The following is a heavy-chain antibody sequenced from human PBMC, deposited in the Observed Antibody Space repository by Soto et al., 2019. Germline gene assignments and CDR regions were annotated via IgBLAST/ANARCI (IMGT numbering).Heavy chain of an antibody. CDR2: INPNTGGT. CDR3: AKGGDSSGWEFDY. J-gene: IGHJ4*02. Sequence: ASVKVSCKASGYTFTGNYMHWVRQAPGQGLEWMGWINPNTGGTNFAQKFQGWITMTRDTSLSTAYMELSRLTSGDTAVYYCAKGGDSSGWEFDYWGKGTLFTVSS. V-gene: IGHV1-2*04. CDR1: GYTFTGNY. D-gene: IGHD6-19*01.